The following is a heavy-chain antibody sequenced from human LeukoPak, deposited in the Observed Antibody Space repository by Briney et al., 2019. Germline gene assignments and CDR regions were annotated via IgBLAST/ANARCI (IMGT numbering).Heavy chain of an antibody. CDR2: INQDGSAK. CDR1: GFLFSNSW. D-gene: IGHD5-12*01. Sequence: PGGSLRLSCADSGFLFSNSWMAWVRQAPGRGLEWLANINQDGSAKTCVDSVKGRFTISRDNAKNSLYLQMNSLRAEDTAMYYCARDSGYHAFDYWGQGTLVTVSS. CDR3: ARDSGYHAFDY. J-gene: IGHJ4*02. V-gene: IGHV3-7*05.